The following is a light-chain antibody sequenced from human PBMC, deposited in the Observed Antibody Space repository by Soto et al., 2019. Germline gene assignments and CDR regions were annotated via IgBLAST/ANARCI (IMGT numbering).Light chain of an antibody. CDR2: EVY. V-gene: IGLV2-14*01. CDR3: SSYSIASAPL. J-gene: IGLJ1*01. CDR1: SSDVGGYNY. Sequence: QSVLTQHASVSGSPGQSITISCTGTSSDVGGYNYVSWYQLHPGKAPKPMVFEVYHRPSGVSYRFSGSKSDNTASLTISGLQAEDEVHYFCSSYSIASAPLFGTGTKVTVL.